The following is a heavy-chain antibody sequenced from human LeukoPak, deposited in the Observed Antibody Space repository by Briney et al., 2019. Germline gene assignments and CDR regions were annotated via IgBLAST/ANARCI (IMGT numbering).Heavy chain of an antibody. CDR3: ARGSSGYYSLYYFDY. D-gene: IGHD3-22*01. J-gene: IGHJ4*02. CDR2: INHSGST. CDR1: GGSFSGYY. Sequence: SETLSLTCAVYGGSFSGYYWSWIRQPPGKGLEWIGEINHSGSTNYNPSLKSRVTISVDTSKNQFSLKLSSVTAADTAAYYCARGSSGYYSLYYFDYWGQGTLVTVSS. V-gene: IGHV4-34*01.